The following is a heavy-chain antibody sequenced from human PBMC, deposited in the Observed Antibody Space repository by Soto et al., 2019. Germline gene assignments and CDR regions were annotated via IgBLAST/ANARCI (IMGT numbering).Heavy chain of an antibody. CDR1: GGSISSYY. D-gene: IGHD4-4*01. Sequence: SETLSLTCTVSGGSISSYYWSWIRQPPGKGLEWIGYIYYSGSTNYNPSLKSRVTISVDTSKNQFSLKLSSVTAADTAVYYCACADYSMRYYCYGMDVWGQGTTVTVSS. CDR3: ACADYSMRYYCYGMDV. V-gene: IGHV4-59*01. J-gene: IGHJ6*02. CDR2: IYYSGST.